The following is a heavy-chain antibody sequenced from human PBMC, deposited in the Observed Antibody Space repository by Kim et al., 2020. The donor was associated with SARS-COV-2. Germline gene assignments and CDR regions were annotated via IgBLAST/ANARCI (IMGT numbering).Heavy chain of an antibody. Sequence: SETLSLTCTVSGGSISSGGYYWSWIRQHPGKGLEWIGYIYYSGSTYYNPSLKSRVTISVDTSKNQFSLKLSSVTAADTAVYYCASDKGIAVAGTGGFDYWGQGALVTVS. J-gene: IGHJ4*02. V-gene: IGHV4-31*03. CDR2: IYYSGST. CDR3: ASDKGIAVAGTGGFDY. D-gene: IGHD6-19*01. CDR1: GGSISSGGYY.